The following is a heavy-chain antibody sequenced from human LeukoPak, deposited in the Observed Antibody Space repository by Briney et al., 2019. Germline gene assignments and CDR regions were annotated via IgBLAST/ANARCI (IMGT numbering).Heavy chain of an antibody. CDR2: LISSGAST. CDR3: GRDSRWAQPDY. V-gene: IGHV3-23*01. CDR1: GFTFSGYW. D-gene: IGHD5-24*01. J-gene: IGHJ4*02. Sequence: GGSLRLSCAASGFTFSGYWMHWVRQAPGKGLEWVAGLISSGASTYYADSVKGRFTVSRDNSKKMVYLQINSLTAEDTAIYYCGRDSRWAQPDYWGQGTLVTVSS.